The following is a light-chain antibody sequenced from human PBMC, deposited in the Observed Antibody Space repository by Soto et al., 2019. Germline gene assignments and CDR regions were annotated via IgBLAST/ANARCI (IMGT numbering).Light chain of an antibody. CDR1: SSDVGSYNL. V-gene: IGLV2-23*01. Sequence: QSALTQPASGSGSPGQSILISCTGTSSDVGSYNLVSWYQQHPGEAPKLMIYGGTKRPSGVSNRCSGSRSGNTAPLTISGLQAEDEADYYCCSYAGITTYYVFGTGTKVTVL. CDR2: GGT. CDR3: CSYAGITTYYV. J-gene: IGLJ1*01.